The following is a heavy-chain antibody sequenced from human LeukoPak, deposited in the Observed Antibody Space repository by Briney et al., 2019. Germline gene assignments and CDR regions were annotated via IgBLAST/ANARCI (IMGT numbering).Heavy chain of an antibody. CDR3: ARGVLIKGNWFDP. J-gene: IGHJ5*02. CDR1: GYTFTSYD. Sequence: ASVNVSCKASGYTFTSYDINWVRQATGQGLEWMGWMNPNSGNTGYAQKFQGRVTITRNTSISTAYMELSSLRSEDTAVYYCARGVLIKGNWFDPWGQGTLVTVSS. D-gene: IGHD3-16*01. V-gene: IGHV1-8*03. CDR2: MNPNSGNT.